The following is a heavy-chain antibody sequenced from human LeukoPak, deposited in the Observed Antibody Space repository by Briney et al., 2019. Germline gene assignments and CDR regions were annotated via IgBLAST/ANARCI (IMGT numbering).Heavy chain of an antibody. Sequence: PSETLSLTCTVSGGSISSYYWSWIRQPPGKGLEWIGYIYYSGSTNYNPSLKSRVTISVDTSKNQFSLKLSSVTAADTAVYYCARDGAAAGDYFDYWGQGTLVTVSS. CDR2: IYYSGST. D-gene: IGHD6-13*01. V-gene: IGHV4-59*12. J-gene: IGHJ4*02. CDR3: ARDGAAAGDYFDY. CDR1: GGSISSYY.